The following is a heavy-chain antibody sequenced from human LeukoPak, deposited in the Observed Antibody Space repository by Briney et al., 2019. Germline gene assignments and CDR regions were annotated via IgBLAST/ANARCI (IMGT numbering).Heavy chain of an antibody. Sequence: ASVKVSCKASGYTFTSYGISWVRQAPGQGLEWMGWISAYNGNTNYAQKLQGRVTMTTDTSTSTAYMELRSLRSGDTAVYYCARGSYYDSSGYYAYWGQGTLVTVSS. D-gene: IGHD3-22*01. CDR3: ARGSYYDSSGYYAY. CDR2: ISAYNGNT. J-gene: IGHJ4*02. CDR1: GYTFTSYG. V-gene: IGHV1-18*01.